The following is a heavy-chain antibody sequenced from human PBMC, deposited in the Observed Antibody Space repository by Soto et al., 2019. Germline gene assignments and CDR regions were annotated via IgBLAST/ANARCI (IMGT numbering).Heavy chain of an antibody. CDR2: IYYSGST. CDR1: GGSMSSYY. CDR3: ARGKTYCSSTSCSLDAFDI. J-gene: IGHJ3*02. D-gene: IGHD2-2*01. V-gene: IGHV4-59*08. Sequence: PSETLSLTCTVSGGSMSSYYWSWIRQPPGKGLEWIGYIYYSGSTNYNPSLKSRVTISVDTSKNQFSLKLSSVTAADTAVYYCARGKTYCSSTSCSLDAFDIWGQGTMVTV.